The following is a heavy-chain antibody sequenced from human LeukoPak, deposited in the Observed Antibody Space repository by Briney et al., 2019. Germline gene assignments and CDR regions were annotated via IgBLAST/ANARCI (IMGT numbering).Heavy chain of an antibody. Sequence: GASVKVSCKASGYIFINYYMHWVRHAPGQGLEWMAIINPSGGSTTYAQNFQGRVTMTRDTSTSTVYLEVNSLRSDDTAVYYCAREGYGSGRRLGLDVWGQGTTVTVSS. V-gene: IGHV1-46*01. CDR2: INPSGGST. CDR1: GYIFINYY. D-gene: IGHD3-10*01. CDR3: AREGYGSGRRLGLDV. J-gene: IGHJ6*02.